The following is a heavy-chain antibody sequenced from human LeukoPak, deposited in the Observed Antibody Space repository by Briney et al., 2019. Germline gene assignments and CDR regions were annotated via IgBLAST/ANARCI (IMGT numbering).Heavy chain of an antibody. D-gene: IGHD3-22*01. CDR3: AKAEAYYYDSSGYYDY. Sequence: GGSLRLSCAASGFTFSSYAMSWVRQAPGKGLEWVSAISGSGGSTYYADSVKGRFTISRGNSKNTLYLQMNSLRAEDTAVYYCAKAEAYYYDSSGYYDYWGQGTLVTVSS. V-gene: IGHV3-23*01. J-gene: IGHJ4*02. CDR2: ISGSGGST. CDR1: GFTFSSYA.